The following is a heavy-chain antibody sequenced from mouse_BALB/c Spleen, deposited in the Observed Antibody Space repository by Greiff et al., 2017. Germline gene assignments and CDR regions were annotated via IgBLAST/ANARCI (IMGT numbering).Heavy chain of an antibody. J-gene: IGHJ1*01. V-gene: IGHV1-7*01. CDR2: INPSTGYT. CDR1: GYTFTSYW. D-gene: IGHD2-13*01. Sequence: QVQLQQSGAELAKPGASVKMSCKASGYTFTSYWMHWVKQRPGQGLEWIGYINPSTGYTEYNQKFKDKATLTADKSSSTAYMQLSSLTSEDSAVYYCARDGDYWVMDDWGAGTTVTVSS. CDR3: ARDGDYWVMDD.